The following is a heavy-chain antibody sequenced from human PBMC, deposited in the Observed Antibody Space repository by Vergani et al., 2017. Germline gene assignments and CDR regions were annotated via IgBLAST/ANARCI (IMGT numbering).Heavy chain of an antibody. CDR3: AKEGGGYCSGGTCYPEY. V-gene: IGHV3-7*04. D-gene: IGHD2-15*01. Sequence: EVQLVESGGGLVQPGGSLRLSCAASGFMFSNYWMNWVRQAPGKGLEWVANIKQDGSEKYYVDSVRGRFTISRDNSKNTLYLQMQSLRPEDTAVYYCAKEGGGYCSGGTCYPEYWGQGTLVIVSS. CDR1: GFMFSNYW. J-gene: IGHJ4*02. CDR2: IKQDGSEK.